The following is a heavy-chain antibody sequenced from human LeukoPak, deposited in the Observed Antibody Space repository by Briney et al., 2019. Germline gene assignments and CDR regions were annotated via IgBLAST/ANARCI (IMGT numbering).Heavy chain of an antibody. CDR3: ARVEVTAIFNWFDP. Sequence: SVKVSCKASGGTFSSYAISWVRQAPGQGLEWMGGIIPIFGTANYAQKFQGRVTITADKSTSTAYMELSSLRSEDTAVYYCARVEVTAIFNWFDPWGQGTLVTVSS. CDR1: GGTFSSYA. J-gene: IGHJ5*02. D-gene: IGHD2-21*02. CDR2: IIPIFGTA. V-gene: IGHV1-69*06.